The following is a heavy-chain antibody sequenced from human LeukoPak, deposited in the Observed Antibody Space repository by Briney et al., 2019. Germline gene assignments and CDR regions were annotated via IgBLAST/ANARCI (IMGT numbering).Heavy chain of an antibody. D-gene: IGHD6-19*01. J-gene: IGHJ4*02. CDR3: ARIGSGWYGGFDY. Sequence: SETLSLTCTVSGGSISSYYWTWIRQPPGKGLEWIAYIYYGGNTSYNPSLKSRVTISVATSKNQFSLRLSSVTAADTAVYYCARIGSGWYGGFDYWGQGTLVTVSS. V-gene: IGHV4-59*01. CDR2: IYYGGNT. CDR1: GGSISSYY.